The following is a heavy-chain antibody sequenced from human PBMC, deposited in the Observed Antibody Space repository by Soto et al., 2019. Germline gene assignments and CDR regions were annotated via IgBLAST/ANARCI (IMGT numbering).Heavy chain of an antibody. CDR3: ARDSGIVVPHNWFDP. J-gene: IGHJ5*02. CDR1: GFTFSSYG. D-gene: IGHD2-21*01. CDR2: IWYDGSNK. Sequence: PGGSLRLSCAAPGFTFSSYGMHWVRQAPGKGLEWVAVIWYDGSNKYYADSVKGRFTISRDNSKNTLYLQMNSLRAEDTALYYCARDSGIVVPHNWFDPWGQGTLVTVSS. V-gene: IGHV3-33*01.